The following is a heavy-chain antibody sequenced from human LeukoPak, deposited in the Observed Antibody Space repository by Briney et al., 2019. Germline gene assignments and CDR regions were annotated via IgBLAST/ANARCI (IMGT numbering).Heavy chain of an antibody. V-gene: IGHV3-21*04. D-gene: IGHD3-22*01. J-gene: IGHJ1*01. CDR3: AKVSKGYYDSSGYYHRYFQH. CDR2: ISGSSSYI. Sequence: GGSLRLSCAASGFTFSTYNMNWVRQAPGKGLEWVSSISGSSSYIYYADSVKGRFTISRDNAKNSLYLQMNSLRAEDTALYYCAKVSKGYYDSSGYYHRYFQHWGQGTLVTVSS. CDR1: GFTFSTYN.